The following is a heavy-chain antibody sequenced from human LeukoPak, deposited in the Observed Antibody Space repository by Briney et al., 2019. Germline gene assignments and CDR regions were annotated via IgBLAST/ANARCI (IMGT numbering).Heavy chain of an antibody. J-gene: IGHJ4*02. Sequence: GGSLRLSCAASGFTFSRYWMTWVRQAPGKGLEWVANIKQDGSEKYYVDSVKGRFTISRDNAKNSLYLQMNSLRAEDTAVYFCAREGYSSSAATYWGQGTLVAVSS. CDR3: AREGYSSSAATY. V-gene: IGHV3-7*01. CDR1: GFTFSRYW. D-gene: IGHD4-11*01. CDR2: IKQDGSEK.